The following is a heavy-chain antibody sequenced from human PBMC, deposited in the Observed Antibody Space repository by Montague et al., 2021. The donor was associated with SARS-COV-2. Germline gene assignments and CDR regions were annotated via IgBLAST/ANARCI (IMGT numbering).Heavy chain of an antibody. CDR2: NYWDDDK. CDR1: GFSLTTSGVG. D-gene: IGHD3-9*01. CDR3: ARIVYDILTGSTYYGMDV. J-gene: IGHJ6*02. V-gene: IGHV2-5*02. Sequence: PALVKPTQTLTLTCTFSGFSLTTSGVGVGWIRQPPGKALEWLALNYWDDDKRYSPSLKSRLTITKDTSKNQVVLTMTNMDPVDTATYYCARIVYDILTGSTYYGMDVWGQGTTVTVSS.